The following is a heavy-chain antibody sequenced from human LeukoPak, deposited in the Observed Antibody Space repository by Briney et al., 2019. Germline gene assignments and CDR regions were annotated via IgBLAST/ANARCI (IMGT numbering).Heavy chain of an antibody. V-gene: IGHV4-34*01. CDR2: INHSGST. CDR3: ARTGVVPAAMQYFDY. J-gene: IGHJ4*02. CDR1: GGSFSGYY. Sequence: PSETLSLTCAVYGGSFSGYYWSWIRQPPGKGLEWIGEINHSGSTNYNPSLKSRVTLSVDTSKNQFSLKLSSVTAADTAVYYCARTGVVPAAMQYFDYWGQGTLVTVSS. D-gene: IGHD2-2*01.